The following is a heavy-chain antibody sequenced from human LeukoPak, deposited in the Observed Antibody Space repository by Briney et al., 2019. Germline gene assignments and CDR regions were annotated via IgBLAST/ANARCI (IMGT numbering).Heavy chain of an antibody. CDR1: GFTFDDYG. CDR3: ARGFDGNFDY. CDR2: INWNGDNT. Sequence: GGSLRLSCAASGFTFDDYGMSWVRQAPGKGLEWVSGINWNGDNTDYADSVKGRFTISRDNAKNSLYLQMNSLRAEDTALYYCARGFDGNFDYWGQGTLVTVAS. V-gene: IGHV3-20*04. D-gene: IGHD3-9*01. J-gene: IGHJ4*02.